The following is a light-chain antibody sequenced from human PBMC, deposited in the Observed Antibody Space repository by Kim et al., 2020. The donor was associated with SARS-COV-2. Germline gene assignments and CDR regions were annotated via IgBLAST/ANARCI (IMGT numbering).Light chain of an antibody. J-gene: IGLJ2*01. CDR1: SGDIGGYKW. CDR3: SSYAHSKWL. CDR2: EVT. V-gene: IGLV2-8*02. Sequence: QSALTQPPSASRSPGQSITISCTGTSGDIGGYKWVAWYQQHPGKAPKLIIHEVTKRPSGVPDRFSGAKSGNTASLTVSGLQAEDEATYFCSSYAHSKWLFGGGTQLTVL.